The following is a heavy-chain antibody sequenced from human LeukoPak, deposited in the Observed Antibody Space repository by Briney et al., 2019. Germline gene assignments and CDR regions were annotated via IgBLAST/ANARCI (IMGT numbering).Heavy chain of an antibody. Sequence: PSETLSLTCTVPGGSISSSSYYWGWIRQPPGKGLEWIGSIYYSGSTYYNPSLKSRVTISVDTSKNQFSLKLSSVTAADTAVYYCARGGYGHYDYWGQGTLVTVSS. J-gene: IGHJ4*02. CDR1: GGSISSSSYY. V-gene: IGHV4-39*07. CDR2: IYYSGST. CDR3: ARGGYGHYDY. D-gene: IGHD5-18*01.